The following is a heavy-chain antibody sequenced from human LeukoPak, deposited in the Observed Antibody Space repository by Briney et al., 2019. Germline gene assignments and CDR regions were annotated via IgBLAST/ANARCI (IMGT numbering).Heavy chain of an antibody. D-gene: IGHD3-9*01. CDR2: INTNTGNP. CDR3: ARERPPSDILTGYSGINP. V-gene: IGHV7-4-1*02. CDR1: GYTFTSYA. Sequence: PWASVKVSCKASGYTFTSYAMNWVRQAPGQGLEWMGWINTNTGNPTYAQGFTGRFVFSLDTSVSTAYLQISSLKAEDTAVYYCARERPPSDILTGYSGINPWGQGTLVTVSS. J-gene: IGHJ5*02.